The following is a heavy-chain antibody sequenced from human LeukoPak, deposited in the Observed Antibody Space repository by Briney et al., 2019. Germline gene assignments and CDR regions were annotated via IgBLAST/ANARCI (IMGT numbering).Heavy chain of an antibody. CDR2: INHSGST. V-gene: IGHV4-34*01. Sequence: SETLSLTCAVYGGSFSGYYWTWVRQPPGKGLEWIGEINHSGSTNYNPSLKSRVTISVDTSKNQFSLKLSSVTAADTAVYYRARHVRWGSVAGTGNNWFDPWGQGTLVTVSS. D-gene: IGHD6-19*01. CDR1: GGSFSGYY. J-gene: IGHJ5*02. CDR3: ARHVRWGSVAGTGNNWFDP.